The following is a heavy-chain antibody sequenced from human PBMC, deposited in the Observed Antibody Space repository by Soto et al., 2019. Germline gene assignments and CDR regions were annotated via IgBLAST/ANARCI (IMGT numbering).Heavy chain of an antibody. CDR2: ICTAGDT. Sequence: PGGSLRLSCAASGFTFSSYDMHWVRQATGKGLEWVSAICTAGDTYYPGSVKGRFTISREDAKNSLYLQMNSLRGGDTAVYYCARGLDVSVVDYWGQGTLVTVSS. D-gene: IGHD3-10*02. CDR1: GFTFSSYD. J-gene: IGHJ4*02. V-gene: IGHV3-13*01. CDR3: ARGLDVSVVDY.